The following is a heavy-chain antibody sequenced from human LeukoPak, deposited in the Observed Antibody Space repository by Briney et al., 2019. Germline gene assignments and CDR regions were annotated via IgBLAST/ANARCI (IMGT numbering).Heavy chain of an antibody. CDR2: IYYTGST. V-gene: IGHV4-39*01. J-gene: IGHJ4*02. CDR3: ARLYRYYYDSSGYYRIFDS. CDR1: GGSISSSTDY. Sequence: SETLSLTCTVSGGSISSSTDYWGWIRQPPGEGLEWIGSIYYTGSTYYNPSLMSRVTVSLDTSKNQFFLKVTSVTAADTAVYYCARLYRYYYDSSGYYRIFDSWGQGTLVTVSS. D-gene: IGHD3-22*01.